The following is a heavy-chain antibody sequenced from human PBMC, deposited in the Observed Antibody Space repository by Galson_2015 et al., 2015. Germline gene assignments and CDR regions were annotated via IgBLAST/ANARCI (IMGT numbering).Heavy chain of an antibody. J-gene: IGHJ4*02. V-gene: IGHV1-3*01. D-gene: IGHD2-15*01. Sequence: SVKVSCKASGYTFTSYAMHWVRQAPGQRLEWMGWINAGNGNTKYSQKFQGRVTITRDTSASTAYMELSSLRSEDTAVYYCARDSGYIVVVVAAWGGYFDYWGQGTLVTVSS. CDR3: ARDSGYIVVVVAAWGGYFDY. CDR2: INAGNGNT. CDR1: GYTFTSYA.